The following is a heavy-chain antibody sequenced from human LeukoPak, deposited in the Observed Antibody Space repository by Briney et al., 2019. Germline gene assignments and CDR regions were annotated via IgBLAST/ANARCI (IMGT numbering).Heavy chain of an antibody. CDR1: GFTLSSYA. CDR3: AKVPLSLYASGVEAPHYFDY. D-gene: IGHD6-19*01. Sequence: GGSLRLSCAAPGFTLSSYAMSWVRQAPWKGLEWVSAISGSGGSTYYADSVKGRFTISRDNSKNTLYLQMNSLRAEDTAVYYCAKVPLSLYASGVEAPHYFDYWGQGTLVTVSS. CDR2: ISGSGGST. J-gene: IGHJ4*02. V-gene: IGHV3-23*01.